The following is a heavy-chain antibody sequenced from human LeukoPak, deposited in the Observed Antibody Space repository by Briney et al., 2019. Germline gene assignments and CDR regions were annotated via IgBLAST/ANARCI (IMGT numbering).Heavy chain of an antibody. CDR3: ASVAEQWLAVALDY. V-gene: IGHV4-39*01. CDR1: GGSISSSSYY. J-gene: IGHJ4*02. Sequence: SETLSLTCTVSGGSISSSSYYWGWIRQPPGKGLEWIGSIYYSGSTYYNPSLKSRVTISVDTSKNQFSLKLSSVTAADTAVYYCASVAEQWLAVALDYWGQGTLVTLSS. CDR2: IYYSGST. D-gene: IGHD6-19*01.